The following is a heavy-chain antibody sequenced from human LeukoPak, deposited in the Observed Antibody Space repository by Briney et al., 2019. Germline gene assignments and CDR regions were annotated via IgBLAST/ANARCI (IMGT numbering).Heavy chain of an antibody. CDR2: ISYDGSNK. J-gene: IGHJ4*02. CDR1: GFTFSSYA. Sequence: GGSLRLSCAASGFTFSSYAMHWVRQAPGKGLEWVAVISYDGSNKYYADSVKGRFTISRDNSKNTLYLQMSSLRAEDTAVYYCARDYYYDSSGYYFIDYWGQGTLVTVSS. CDR3: ARDYYYDSSGYYFIDY. V-gene: IGHV3-30-3*01. D-gene: IGHD3-22*01.